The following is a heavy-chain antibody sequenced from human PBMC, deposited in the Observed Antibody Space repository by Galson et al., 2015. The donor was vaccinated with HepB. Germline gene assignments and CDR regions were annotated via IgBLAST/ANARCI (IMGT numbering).Heavy chain of an antibody. V-gene: IGHV3-53*01. Sequence: SLRLSCAASGITVSGDYMNWVRQGPEKGLEWVSVLYSGGGSHYAGSVKGRFTIFRDNSQNTVFLQMNNVRADDTAVYYCARDAWLGPWGQGSLVIVSS. CDR2: LYSGGGS. J-gene: IGHJ5*02. CDR1: GITVSGDY. CDR3: ARDAWLGP.